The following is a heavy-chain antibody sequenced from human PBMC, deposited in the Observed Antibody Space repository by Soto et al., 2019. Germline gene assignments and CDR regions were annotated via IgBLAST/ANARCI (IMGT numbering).Heavy chain of an antibody. Sequence: ASVKVSCKASGYTFTSYGISWVRQAPGQGLEWMGWISAYNGNTNYAQKLQGRVTMTTDTSTSTAYMELRSLRSDDTAVYYCARVVGLVLEWFHHEFDYWGQGTLVTVSS. CDR2: ISAYNGNT. J-gene: IGHJ4*02. CDR3: ARVVGLVLEWFHHEFDY. V-gene: IGHV1-18*01. CDR1: GYTFTSYG. D-gene: IGHD3-3*01.